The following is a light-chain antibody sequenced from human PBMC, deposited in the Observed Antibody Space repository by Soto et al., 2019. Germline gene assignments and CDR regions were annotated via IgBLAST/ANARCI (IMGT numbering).Light chain of an antibody. CDR3: QRYSDWPPWT. J-gene: IGKJ1*01. CDR1: QSVSSK. CDR2: DAS. Sequence: EIVMTQSPATLSVSPGERATLSCRASQSVSSKLAWYQQKPGQAPRLLIYDASIRATGIPDRFIGSGSGTEFTLSITGLQSEDFAVYYCQRYSDWPPWTFGQGTKVDIK. V-gene: IGKV3-15*01.